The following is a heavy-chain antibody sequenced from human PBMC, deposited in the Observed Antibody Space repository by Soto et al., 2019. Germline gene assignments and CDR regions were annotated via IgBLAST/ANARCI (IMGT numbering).Heavy chain of an antibody. D-gene: IGHD3-10*01. CDR3: AKDAVDYGSGSYYKTHISFDY. J-gene: IGHJ4*02. Sequence: GGSLRLSCAASGFTFSSYAMSWVRQAPGKGLGWVSAISGSGGSTYYADSVKGRFTISRDNSKNTLYLQMNSLRAEDTAVYYCAKDAVDYGSGSYYKTHISFDYWGQGTLVTVSS. CDR2: ISGSGGST. V-gene: IGHV3-23*01. CDR1: GFTFSSYA.